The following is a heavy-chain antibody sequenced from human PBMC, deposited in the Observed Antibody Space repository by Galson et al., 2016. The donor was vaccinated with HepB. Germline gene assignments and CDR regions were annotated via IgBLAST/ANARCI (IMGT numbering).Heavy chain of an antibody. D-gene: IGHD6-19*01. V-gene: IGHV4-34*01. J-gene: IGHJ4*02. CDR2: INHSGST. CDR1: GESFSGYY. Sequence: SETLSLTCAVHGESFSGYYWNWIRQPAGKGPEWIGEINHSGSTNYNPSLKGRVTISVDTAKNRFSLRVNSVAATDMAVYYWARRPEGSGWYKSHRGYFDYWGPGKVVTVSS. CDR3: ARRPEGSGWYKSHRGYFDY.